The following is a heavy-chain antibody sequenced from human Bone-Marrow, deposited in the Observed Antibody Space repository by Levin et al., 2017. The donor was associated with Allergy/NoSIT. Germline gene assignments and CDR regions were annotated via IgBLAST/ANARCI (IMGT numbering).Heavy chain of an antibody. CDR3: ARGRGDVVRVTAIPDY. V-gene: IGHV1-8*01. CDR2: MNPNIGNT. CDR1: GYTFINYD. Sequence: RASVKVSCKASGYTFINYDINWVRQAPGQGLEWMGWMNPNIGNTGYAQSFQGRVTMTRDTSISTAYLELSSLRSEDTAVYYCARGRGDVVRVTAIPDYWGQGTLVTVSS. J-gene: IGHJ4*02. D-gene: IGHD2-21*02.